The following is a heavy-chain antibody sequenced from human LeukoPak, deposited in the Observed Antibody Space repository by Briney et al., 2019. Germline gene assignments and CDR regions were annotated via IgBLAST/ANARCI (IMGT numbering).Heavy chain of an antibody. Sequence: PGGSLRLSCAASGFTFSSYAMHWVRQAPGKGLEWVAVISYDGSNKYYADSVKGRFTISRDNSKNTLYLQMNSLRAEDTAVYYCARVTRWLQSSFDYWGQGTLVTVSS. CDR1: GFTFSSYA. V-gene: IGHV3-30*04. J-gene: IGHJ4*02. CDR3: ARVTRWLQSSFDY. CDR2: ISYDGSNK. D-gene: IGHD5-24*01.